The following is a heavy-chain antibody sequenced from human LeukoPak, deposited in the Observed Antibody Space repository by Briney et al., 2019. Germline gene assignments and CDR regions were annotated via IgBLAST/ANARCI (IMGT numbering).Heavy chain of an antibody. CDR3: ARQVTDGSGSYNFDY. CDR2: IYYSGST. J-gene: IGHJ4*02. D-gene: IGHD3-10*01. Sequence: SETLSLTCTVSGGSISSSSYYWGWIRQPPGKGLEWIGYIYYSGSTNYNPSLKSRVTISVDTSKNQFSLKLSSVTAADTAVYYCARQVTDGSGSYNFDYWGQGTLVTVSS. CDR1: GGSISSSSYY. V-gene: IGHV4-61*05.